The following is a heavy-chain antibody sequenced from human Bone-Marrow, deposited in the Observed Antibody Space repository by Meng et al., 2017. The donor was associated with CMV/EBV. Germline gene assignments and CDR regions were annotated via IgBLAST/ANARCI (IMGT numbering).Heavy chain of an antibody. J-gene: IGHJ4*02. CDR1: GFTFSSYS. Sequence: GESLKISCAASGFTFSSYSMNWVRQAPGKGLEWVSSISSSSSYIYYADSVKGRFTISRDNAKNSLYLQMNSLRAEDTAVYYCARVMEDIVVVPAAIHFDHWGQGTLVTVSS. CDR3: ARVMEDIVVVPAAIHFDH. V-gene: IGHV3-21*01. D-gene: IGHD2-2*02. CDR2: ISSSSSYI.